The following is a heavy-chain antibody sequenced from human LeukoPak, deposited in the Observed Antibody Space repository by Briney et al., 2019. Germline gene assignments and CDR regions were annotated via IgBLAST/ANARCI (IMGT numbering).Heavy chain of an antibody. D-gene: IGHD2-15*01. CDR3: ARAGGYCGRISCPYYFDY. V-gene: IGHV1-8*01. J-gene: IGHJ4*02. Sequence: ASVKVSCKASGYTFTSYDINWVRQATGQGLEWMGWMNPNSGNTGYAQRFQGRVTMTRNTSISTAYMELSSLRSEDTAVYYCARAGGYCGRISCPYYFDYWGQGSLVAVSS. CDR1: GYTFTSYD. CDR2: MNPNSGNT.